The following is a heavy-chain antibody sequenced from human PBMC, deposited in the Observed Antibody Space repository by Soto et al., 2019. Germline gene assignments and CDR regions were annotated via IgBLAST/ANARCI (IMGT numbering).Heavy chain of an antibody. V-gene: IGHV4-34*01. D-gene: IGHD3-10*01. CDR2: INHSGST. Sequence: QVQLQQWGAGLLKPSETLSLTCAVYGGSFSGYYWSWIRQPPGKGLEWIGEINHSGSTNYNPSLKSRVTISVDASKNQVSLKLSSVTAADTAVYYCARAMTYYYGSGSYNYWGQGTLVTVSS. J-gene: IGHJ4*02. CDR1: GGSFSGYY. CDR3: ARAMTYYYGSGSYNY.